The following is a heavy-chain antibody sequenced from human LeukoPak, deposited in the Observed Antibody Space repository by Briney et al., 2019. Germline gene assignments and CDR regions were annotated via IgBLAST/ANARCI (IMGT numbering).Heavy chain of an antibody. CDR2: IYTSGST. V-gene: IGHV4-4*07. D-gene: IGHD1-26*01. J-gene: IGHJ6*03. CDR3: ARLVVGATYYYYYYMDV. Sequence: SETLSLTCTVSGGSISSYYWSWIRQPAGKGLEWIGRIYTSGSTNYNPSLKGRVTMSVDTSKNQFSLKLSSVTAADTAVYYCARLVVGATYYYYYYMDVWGKGTTVTVSS. CDR1: GGSISSYY.